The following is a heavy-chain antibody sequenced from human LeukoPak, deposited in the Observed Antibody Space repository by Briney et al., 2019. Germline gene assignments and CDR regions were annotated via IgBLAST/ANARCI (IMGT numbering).Heavy chain of an antibody. D-gene: IGHD6-6*01. CDR2: IIPIFGTA. J-gene: IGHJ5*02. CDR3: ARDLLNEYSSSLPPRFDP. V-gene: IGHV1-69*13. Sequence: SVKVSRKASGGTFSSYAISWVRQAPGQGLEWMGGIIPIFGTANYAQKFQGRVTITADESTSTAYMELSSLRSEDTAVYYCARDLLNEYSSSLPPRFDPWGRGTLVTVSS. CDR1: GGTFSSYA.